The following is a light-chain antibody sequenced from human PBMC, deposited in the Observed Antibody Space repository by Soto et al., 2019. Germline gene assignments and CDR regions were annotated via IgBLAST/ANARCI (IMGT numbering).Light chain of an antibody. CDR2: AAS. Sequence: EVVMTPSPATLSVSPGERATLSCRASQSVRSNLAWYQQTPGQAPRPLIYAASTRATGIPDRFSGSGSGTDFTLTISRLEPEDFAVYYCQQFSSYPLTFGGGTKVDIK. CDR1: QSVRSN. CDR3: QQFSSYPLT. J-gene: IGKJ4*01. V-gene: IGKV3D-15*01.